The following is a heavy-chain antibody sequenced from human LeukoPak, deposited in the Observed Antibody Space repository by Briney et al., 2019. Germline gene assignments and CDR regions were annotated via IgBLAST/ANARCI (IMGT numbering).Heavy chain of an antibody. Sequence: GESLKISCKGSGYSFTSYWIGWVRQMPGKGLEWMGIIYPGDSDTRYSPSFQGQVTISADKSNSTAYLQWSSLKASDTAMYYCARISMVRGVIIAFDYWGQGTLVTVSS. V-gene: IGHV5-51*01. CDR3: ARISMVRGVIIAFDY. CDR1: GYSFTSYW. CDR2: IYPGDSDT. J-gene: IGHJ4*02. D-gene: IGHD3-10*01.